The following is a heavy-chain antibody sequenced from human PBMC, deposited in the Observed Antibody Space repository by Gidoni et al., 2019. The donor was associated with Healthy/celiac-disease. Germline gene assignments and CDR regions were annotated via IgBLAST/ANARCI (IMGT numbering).Heavy chain of an antibody. D-gene: IGHD4-17*01. Sequence: EVQLLESGGGLVQPGGSLRLSCAASGFTFSRYAMSWVRQAPGKGLEWVAAISGSGGSTYYADSVKGRFTISRDNSKNTLYLQMNSLRAEDTAVYYCAKDVAVTTSPYYFDYWGQGTLVTVSS. CDR1: GFTFSRYA. CDR3: AKDVAVTTSPYYFDY. J-gene: IGHJ4*02. CDR2: ISGSGGST. V-gene: IGHV3-23*01.